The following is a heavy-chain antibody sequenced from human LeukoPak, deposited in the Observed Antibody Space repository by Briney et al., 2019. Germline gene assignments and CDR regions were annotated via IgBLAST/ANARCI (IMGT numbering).Heavy chain of an antibody. Sequence: GGSLRLSCAASGFTFSSYAIHWVRQAPGKGLEWVAVISYDGSEKYYADSVKGRFTISRDNSKNTLYLQMNSLRAEDTAVYYCARDSEGRYFGSGTYYTFDYWGQGILVTVSS. V-gene: IGHV3-30-3*01. D-gene: IGHD3-10*01. J-gene: IGHJ4*02. CDR3: ARDSEGRYFGSGTYYTFDY. CDR1: GFTFSSYA. CDR2: ISYDGSEK.